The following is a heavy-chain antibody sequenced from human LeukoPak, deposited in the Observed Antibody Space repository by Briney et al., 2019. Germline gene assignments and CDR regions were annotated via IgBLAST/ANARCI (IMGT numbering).Heavy chain of an antibody. CDR3: ASATELVVVAASHYGMDV. D-gene: IGHD2-15*01. CDR1: GYTFTSYD. Sequence: ASVKVSCKASGYTFTSYDINWVRQATGQGLEWMGWINTNTGNPTYAQGFTGRFVFSLDTSVSTAYLQISSLKAEDTAVYYCASATELVVVAASHYGMDVWGQGTTVTVSS. V-gene: IGHV7-4-1*02. CDR2: INTNTGNP. J-gene: IGHJ6*02.